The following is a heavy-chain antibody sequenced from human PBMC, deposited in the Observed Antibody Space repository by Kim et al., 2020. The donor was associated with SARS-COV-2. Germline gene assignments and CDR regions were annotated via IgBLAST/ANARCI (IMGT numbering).Heavy chain of an antibody. Sequence: HPSLQSRVTISVDTSKNQFSLKLSAVTAADTAVYYCARGARYGSGNFDYWGQGTLVTVSS. CDR3: ARGARYGSGNFDY. D-gene: IGHD3-10*01. V-gene: IGHV4-59*09. J-gene: IGHJ4*02.